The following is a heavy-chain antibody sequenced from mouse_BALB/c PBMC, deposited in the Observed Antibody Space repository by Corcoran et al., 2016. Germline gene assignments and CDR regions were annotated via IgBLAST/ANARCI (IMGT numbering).Heavy chain of an antibody. CDR2: INPYNDGT. CDR3: ARYYGSSYWCAY. V-gene: IGHV1S136*01. J-gene: IGHJ3*01. Sequence: EVQLQQSGPELVKPGASVKMSCKASGYTFTSYVMHWVKQKPGQGLEWSGYINPYNDGTKYNEKFKGKATLTSDKSSSTAYMELSSLTSEDSAVYYCARYYGSSYWCAYWGQGTLVTVSA. D-gene: IGHD1-1*01. CDR1: GYTFTSYV.